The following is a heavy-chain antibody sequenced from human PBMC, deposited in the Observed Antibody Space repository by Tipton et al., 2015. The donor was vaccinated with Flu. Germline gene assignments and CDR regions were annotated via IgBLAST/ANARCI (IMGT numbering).Heavy chain of an antibody. J-gene: IGHJ4*02. D-gene: IGHD1-26*01. CDR2: IYYSGST. CDR3: ARAHIVGAASGFDY. CDR1: GGSISSSSYY. Sequence: TLSLTCTVSGGSISSSSYYWGWIRQPPGKGLEWIGSIYYSGSTYFNPSLKSLVTITVDTSKNQFSLKLSSVTAADTAVYYCARAHIVGAASGFDYWGQGTLVTVSS. V-gene: IGHV4-39*07.